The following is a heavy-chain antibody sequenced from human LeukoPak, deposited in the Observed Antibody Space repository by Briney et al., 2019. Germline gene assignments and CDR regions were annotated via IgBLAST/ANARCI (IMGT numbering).Heavy chain of an antibody. CDR3: ARILSTSRSHFDY. J-gene: IGHJ4*02. V-gene: IGHV4-38-2*01. D-gene: IGHD6-6*01. Sequence: PSETLSLTCGVSGYSFSSGYYWGWIRPPPGKGLEWIGAIYHSGTTYYNPSLKRRVNISGDTSKNQFSLKLSSVTATDTAFYYCARILSTSRSHFDYWGQGTLVTVSS. CDR2: IYHSGTT. CDR1: GYSFSSGYY.